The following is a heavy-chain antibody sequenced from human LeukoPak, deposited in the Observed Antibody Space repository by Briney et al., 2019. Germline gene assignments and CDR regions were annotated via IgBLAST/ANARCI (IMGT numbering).Heavy chain of an antibody. D-gene: IGHD3-22*01. J-gene: IGHJ4*02. CDR2: ISYDGSNK. CDR3: ARDYYDSSGHSPLDY. V-gene: IGHV3-30-3*01. Sequence: GGSLRLSCAASGFTFSSYAMHWVRQAPGKGLEWVAVISYDGSNKYYADSVKGRFTISRDNSKNTLYLQMNSLRAEDTAVYYCARDYYDSSGHSPLDYWGQGTLVTVSS. CDR1: GFTFSSYA.